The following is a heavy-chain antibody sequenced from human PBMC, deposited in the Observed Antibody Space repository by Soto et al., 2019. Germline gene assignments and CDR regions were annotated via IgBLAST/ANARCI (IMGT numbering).Heavy chain of an antibody. CDR2: ISSSGTTI. Sequence: GGSLRLSCAASGFTFSSYNMNWVRQAPGKGLEWVSHISSSGTTIHYADSVKGRFTISRDNAKNSVFLQMNSLRDEDTAVYYCARVVWSSGSFDYWGQGTLVTVSS. V-gene: IGHV3-48*02. D-gene: IGHD3-22*01. CDR3: ARVVWSSGSFDY. CDR1: GFTFSSYN. J-gene: IGHJ4*02.